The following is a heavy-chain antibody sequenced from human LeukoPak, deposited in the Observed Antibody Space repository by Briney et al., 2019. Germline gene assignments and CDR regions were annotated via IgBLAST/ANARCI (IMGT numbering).Heavy chain of an antibody. D-gene: IGHD4-23*01. V-gene: IGHV4-59*01. CDR3: ARAGEDYGGNSLPFQH. Sequence: SETLSLTCTVSGGSISSYYWSWIRQPPGKGLEWIGYIYYSGSTNYNPSLKSRVTISVDTSKNQFSLKLSSVTAADTAVYYCARAGEDYGGNSLPFQHWGQGTLVTVSS. CDR1: GGSISSYY. J-gene: IGHJ1*01. CDR2: IYYSGST.